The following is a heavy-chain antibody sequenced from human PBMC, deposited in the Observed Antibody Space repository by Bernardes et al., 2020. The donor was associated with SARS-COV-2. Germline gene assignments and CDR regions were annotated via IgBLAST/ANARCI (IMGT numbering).Heavy chain of an antibody. CDR1: GFTFSTSA. J-gene: IGHJ4*02. D-gene: IGHD6-6*01. CDR3: AKADYSSSSPLDY. Sequence: GGSLRLSCAASGFTFSTSAMTWVRQAPGKGLEWVSTISVSGGNTYYADSVKGRFTISRDNSKNTLYLQRNSLRAEDTAVYYCAKADYSSSSPLDYWGQGTPVTVSS. CDR2: ISVSGGNT. V-gene: IGHV3-23*01.